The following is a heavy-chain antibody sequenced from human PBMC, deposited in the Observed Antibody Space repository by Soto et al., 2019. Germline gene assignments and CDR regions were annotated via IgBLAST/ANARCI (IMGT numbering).Heavy chain of an antibody. J-gene: IGHJ6*02. D-gene: IGHD2-2*01. CDR3: AREDIVVVPAAMGPYYYGMDV. V-gene: IGHV3-33*01. CDR2: IWYDGSNK. Sequence: GGSLRLSCAASGFTFSSYGMHWVRQAPGKGLEWVAVIWYDGSNKYYADSVKGRFTISRDNSKNMLYLQMNSLRAEDTAVYYCAREDIVVVPAAMGPYYYGMDVWGQGTTVTVSS. CDR1: GFTFSSYG.